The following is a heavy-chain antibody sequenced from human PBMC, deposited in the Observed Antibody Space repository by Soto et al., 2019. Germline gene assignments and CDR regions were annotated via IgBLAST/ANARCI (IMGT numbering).Heavy chain of an antibody. CDR1: GDSVSNHSAA. CDR2: TYYTSKWYN. D-gene: IGHD6-6*01. J-gene: IGHJ4*02. V-gene: IGHV6-1*01. CDR3: ARARKALEFSSSSYYFDY. Sequence: ETLSLTCAISGDSVSNHSAAWNWIRQFPSRGLEWLGRTYYTSKWYNDYAVSVKSRITINPDTSKNQFSLQLNSVTPEDTAVYYCARARKALEFSSSSYYFDYWGQGTLATVSS.